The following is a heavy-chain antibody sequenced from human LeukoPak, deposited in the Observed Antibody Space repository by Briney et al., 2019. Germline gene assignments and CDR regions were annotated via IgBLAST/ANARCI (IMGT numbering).Heavy chain of an antibody. Sequence: SETLSLTCAVYGGSFSGYYWSWIRQPPGKGLEWIGEINHSGSTNYNPSLKSRVTISVDTSKNQFSLKLSSVTAADTAVYYCARVKPAYYYDSSGMNCYFDYWGQGTLVTVSS. CDR2: INHSGST. V-gene: IGHV4-34*01. D-gene: IGHD3-22*01. CDR1: GGSFSGYY. CDR3: ARVKPAYYYDSSGMNCYFDY. J-gene: IGHJ4*02.